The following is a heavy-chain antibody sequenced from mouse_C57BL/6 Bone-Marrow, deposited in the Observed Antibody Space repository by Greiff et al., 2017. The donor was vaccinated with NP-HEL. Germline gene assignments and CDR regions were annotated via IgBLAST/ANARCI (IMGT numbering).Heavy chain of an antibody. D-gene: IGHD4-1*01. CDR2: ISDGGSYT. CDR3: ARGPLTGLDY. V-gene: IGHV5-4*03. J-gene: IGHJ2*01. Sequence: EVKVVESGGGLVKPGGSLKLSCAASGFTFSSYAMSWVRQTPEKRLEWVATISDGGSYTYYPDNVKGRFTISRDNAKNNLYLQMSHLKSEDTAMYYCARGPLTGLDYWGQGTTLTVSS. CDR1: GFTFSSYA.